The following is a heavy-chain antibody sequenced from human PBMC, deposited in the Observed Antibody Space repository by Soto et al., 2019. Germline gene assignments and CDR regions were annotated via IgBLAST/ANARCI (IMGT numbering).Heavy chain of an antibody. J-gene: IGHJ4*02. Sequence: EVQLLESGGGLVQPGGSLRLSCAASGFTFSSYAMRWVRQAPVKGLEWVSAISGSGDSTYYADSVKGRFTISRDNSKNTLYLQMNSLIVEDTAVYYCARRGSGSYYDYWGQGTLVTVSS. D-gene: IGHD1-26*01. V-gene: IGHV3-23*01. CDR1: GFTFSSYA. CDR2: ISGSGDST. CDR3: ARRGSGSYYDY.